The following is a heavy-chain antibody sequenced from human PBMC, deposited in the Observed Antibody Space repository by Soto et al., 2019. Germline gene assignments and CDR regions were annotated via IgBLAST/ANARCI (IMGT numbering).Heavy chain of an antibody. D-gene: IGHD5-12*01. Sequence: QITLKESGPTLVKPTQTLTLTCTFSGFSLSTSGVGVGWIRQSPGKALEWLTLIYWDGNKRYSPSLQSRLTITKDTTKNQVVLTMINMDPVDTATYYCARRGQSGYGLFDYWGQGTLVTVSS. CDR3: ARRGQSGYGLFDY. CDR2: IYWDGNK. J-gene: IGHJ4*02. V-gene: IGHV2-5*02. CDR1: GFSLSTSGVG.